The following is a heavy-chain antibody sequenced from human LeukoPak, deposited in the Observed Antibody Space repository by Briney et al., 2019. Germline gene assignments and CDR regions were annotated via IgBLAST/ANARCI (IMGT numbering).Heavy chain of an antibody. V-gene: IGHV3-9*01. CDR1: GFTFDDYA. CDR3: ARGTNTAFDY. D-gene: IGHD2-8*01. J-gene: IGHJ4*02. Sequence: GRSLRLSCAASGFTFDDYAMHWVRQAPGTGLEWVSGISWKGDIIGYADSVQGRFTISRDNAKNSLYLQMNSLRAEDTAVYYCARGTNTAFDYWGQGTLVTVSS. CDR2: ISWKGDII.